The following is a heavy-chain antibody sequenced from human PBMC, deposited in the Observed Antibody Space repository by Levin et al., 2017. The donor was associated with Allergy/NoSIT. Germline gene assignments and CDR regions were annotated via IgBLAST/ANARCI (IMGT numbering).Heavy chain of an antibody. V-gene: IGHV7-4-1*02. CDR3: ARDSVAGTQSFDY. CDR1: GYTFTSYA. Sequence: GESLKISCKASGYTFTSYAMNWVRQAPGQGLEWMGWINTNTGNPTYAQGFTGRFVFSLDTSVSTAYLQISSLKAEDTAVYYCARDSVAGTQSFDYWGQGTLVTVS. J-gene: IGHJ4*02. CDR2: INTNTGNP. D-gene: IGHD6-19*01.